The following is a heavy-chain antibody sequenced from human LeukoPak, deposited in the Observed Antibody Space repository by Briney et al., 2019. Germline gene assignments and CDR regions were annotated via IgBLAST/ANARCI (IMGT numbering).Heavy chain of an antibody. D-gene: IGHD4-23*01. CDR1: GVSIDSSRFY. CDR2: INHSGST. Sequence: SETLSLTCTVSGVSIDSSRFYWGWIRQPPGKGLEWIGEINHSGSTNYNPSLKSRITISVDTSKNQFSLKLSSVTAADTAVYYCARHAPYGGNSGGWFDPWGQGTLVTVSS. V-gene: IGHV4-39*01. CDR3: ARHAPYGGNSGGWFDP. J-gene: IGHJ5*02.